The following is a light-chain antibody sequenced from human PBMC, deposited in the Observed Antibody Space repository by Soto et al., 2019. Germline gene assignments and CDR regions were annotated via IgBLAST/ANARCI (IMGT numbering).Light chain of an antibody. CDR2: AGS. V-gene: IGKV1-39*01. Sequence: DIQMTQYPSCLSGSLGDKDTITCRASQNVRTYLNWYHQQTGKAPNLLIYAGSILLSGVPSRFSGSGSGTDFTLTISSLHPEDFETYYCQQSYRTHGTFGQGTRLENK. J-gene: IGKJ5*01. CDR3: QQSYRTHGT. CDR1: QNVRTY.